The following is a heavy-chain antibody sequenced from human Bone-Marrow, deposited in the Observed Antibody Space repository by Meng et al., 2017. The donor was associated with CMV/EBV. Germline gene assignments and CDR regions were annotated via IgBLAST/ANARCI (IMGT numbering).Heavy chain of an antibody. D-gene: IGHD3-10*01. CDR3: AKDSSYYYGSGSYLMYYYYGMDV. CDR2: IRYDGSNK. CDR1: GFTFSSYG. J-gene: IGHJ6*02. Sequence: GESLKIYCAASGFTFSSYGMHWVRQAPGKGLEWVAFIRYDGSNKYYADSVKGRFTISRDNSKNTLYLQMNSLRAEDTAVYYCAKDSSYYYGSGSYLMYYYYGMDVWGQGTTVTVSS. V-gene: IGHV3-30*02.